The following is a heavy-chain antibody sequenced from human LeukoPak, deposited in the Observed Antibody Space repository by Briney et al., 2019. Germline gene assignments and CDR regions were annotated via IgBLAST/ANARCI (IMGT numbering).Heavy chain of an antibody. Sequence: PSETLSLTCTVSGVSFTSGGYYWTWLRQHPGKGLEWIGYIYHSGSAYYNPSLKSRVTISVDTSKNQFSLKLSSVTAADTAVYYCARDRASGDIVPDYWGQGTLVTV. CDR2: IYHSGSA. CDR3: ARDRASGDIVPDY. CDR1: GVSFTSGGYY. D-gene: IGHD5-12*01. J-gene: IGHJ4*02. V-gene: IGHV4-31*03.